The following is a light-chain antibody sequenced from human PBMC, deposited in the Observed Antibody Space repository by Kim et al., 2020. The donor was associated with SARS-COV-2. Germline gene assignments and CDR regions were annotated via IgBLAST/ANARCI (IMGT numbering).Light chain of an antibody. J-gene: IGKJ2*01. CDR2: GGF. Sequence: PACISCRSSQSILHNNGYNYFDWYLKKQGQSPQLLIYGGFERASGVPDRFSGSGSGTAVTQKISRVEAEDVGIYYCMQAIQTPPYTFGQGTKMEI. CDR1: QSILHNNGYNY. V-gene: IGKV2-28*01. CDR3: MQAIQTPPYT.